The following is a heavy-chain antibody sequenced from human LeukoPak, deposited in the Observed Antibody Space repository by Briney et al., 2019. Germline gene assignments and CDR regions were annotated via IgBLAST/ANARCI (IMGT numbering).Heavy chain of an antibody. CDR2: ISSSSSTI. V-gene: IGHV3-11*01. D-gene: IGHD6-13*01. CDR3: ARGGSSSWYGDTRWFDP. Sequence: LSLTCTVSGGSISSYYMSWIRQAPGKGLEWVSYISSSSSTIYYADSVKGRFTISRDNAKNSLYLQMNSLRAEDTAVYYCARGGSSSWYGDTRWFDPWGQGTLVTVSS. CDR1: GGSISSYY. J-gene: IGHJ5*02.